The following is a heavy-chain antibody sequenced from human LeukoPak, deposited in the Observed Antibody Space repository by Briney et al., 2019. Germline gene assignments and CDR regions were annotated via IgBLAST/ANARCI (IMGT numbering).Heavy chain of an antibody. J-gene: IGHJ4*02. V-gene: IGHV3-23*01. CDR2: ISGSGSRT. Sequence: GSLRLSCAAPGFTFSRYIMGWVRQAPGKGLEWVSGISGSGSRTYYADSVKGRFTISRDNAKNSLYLQMNSLRAEDTALYYCARVDYYDSSRFDYWGQGTLVTVSS. D-gene: IGHD3-22*01. CDR3: ARVDYYDSSRFDY. CDR1: GFTFSRYI.